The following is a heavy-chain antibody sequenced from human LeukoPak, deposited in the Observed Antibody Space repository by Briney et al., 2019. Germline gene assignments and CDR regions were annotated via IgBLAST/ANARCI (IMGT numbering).Heavy chain of an antibody. Sequence: PSETLSLTCTVSGGSISSSSYYWGWIRQPPGKGLEWIGSIYYSGSTYYNPSLKSRVTISVDTSKNQFSLELSSVTAADTAVYYCASPYSGYLIDWGQGTLVTVSS. D-gene: IGHD5-12*01. CDR3: ASPYSGYLID. CDR2: IYYSGST. CDR1: GGSISSSSYY. V-gene: IGHV4-39*01. J-gene: IGHJ4*02.